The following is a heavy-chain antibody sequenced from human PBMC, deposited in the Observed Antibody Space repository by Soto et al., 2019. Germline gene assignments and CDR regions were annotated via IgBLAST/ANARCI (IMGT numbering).Heavy chain of an antibody. CDR2: ISYDGSDK. CDR3: AREAEALDY. Sequence: QVQLVESGGGVVQPGRSLRLSCAASAFTFSSYAMHWVRHTPGKGLEWVAVISYDGSDKYYADSGKGRFTISRDNSKNTLYLQMNSLRAEDTAVYYCAREAEALDYWGQGTLVTVSS. V-gene: IGHV3-30-3*01. J-gene: IGHJ4*02. CDR1: AFTFSSYA.